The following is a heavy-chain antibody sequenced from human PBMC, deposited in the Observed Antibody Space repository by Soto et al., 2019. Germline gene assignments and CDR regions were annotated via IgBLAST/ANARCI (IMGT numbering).Heavy chain of an antibody. D-gene: IGHD5-12*01. CDR1: GFTFSSYA. Sequence: PGGSLRLSCAASGFTFSSYAMHWVRQAPGKGLEWVAVISYDGSNKYYADSVKGRFTISRDNSKNTLYLQMNSLRAEDTAVYYCARDGLGGVATICDYWGQGTLVTVSS. CDR3: ARDGLGGVATICDY. CDR2: ISYDGSNK. J-gene: IGHJ4*02. V-gene: IGHV3-30-3*01.